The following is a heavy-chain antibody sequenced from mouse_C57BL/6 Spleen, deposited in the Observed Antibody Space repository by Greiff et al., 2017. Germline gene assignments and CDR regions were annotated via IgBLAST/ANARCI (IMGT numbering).Heavy chain of an antibody. CDR1: GYTFTSYW. Sequence: QVQLKQPGAELVKPGASVKLSCKASGYTFTSYWMHWVKQRPGQGLEWIGMIHPNSGSTNYNEKLKSKATLTVDKSSSTAYMQLSSLTAEDSAVYYCARSGGTVVAPFAYWGQGTLVTVSA. D-gene: IGHD1-1*01. CDR2: IHPNSGST. CDR3: ARSGGTVVAPFAY. V-gene: IGHV1-64*01. J-gene: IGHJ3*01.